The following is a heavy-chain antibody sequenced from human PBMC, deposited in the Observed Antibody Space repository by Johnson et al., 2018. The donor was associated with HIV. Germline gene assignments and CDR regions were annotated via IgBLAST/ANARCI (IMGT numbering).Heavy chain of an antibody. V-gene: IGHV3-53*01. Sequence: VQLVESGGGLIQPGGSLRLSCAASGFTVSSNYMSWVRQAPGKGLEWVSVIYSGGSTYYADSVKGRFTISRDNSKNTLYLQMNSLRAEDTAVYYCAARGYSAYDPMFLDIWGQGTMVTVSS. CDR1: GFTVSSNY. D-gene: IGHD5-12*01. CDR2: IYSGGST. J-gene: IGHJ3*02. CDR3: AARGYSAYDPMFLDI.